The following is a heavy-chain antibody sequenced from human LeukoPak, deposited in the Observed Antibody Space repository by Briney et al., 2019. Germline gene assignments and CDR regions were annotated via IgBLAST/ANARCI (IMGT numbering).Heavy chain of an antibody. D-gene: IGHD1-26*01. Sequence: PGGSLRLSCAASGFTFDEHAMHWVRQAPGKGLEWVSLISGDGGSTYYVVSVKGRFTISRDNSKNSLYLHMNSLTAGDTAVYYCARGASTHFDNWGQGILVTVSS. CDR3: ARGASTHFDN. CDR2: ISGDGGST. CDR1: GFTFDEHA. V-gene: IGHV3-43*02. J-gene: IGHJ4*02.